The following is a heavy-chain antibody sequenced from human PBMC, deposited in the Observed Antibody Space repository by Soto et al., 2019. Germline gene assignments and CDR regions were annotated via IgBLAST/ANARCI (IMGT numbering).Heavy chain of an antibody. CDR3: ARILCSRTSCYTFDY. V-gene: IGHV3-7*03. Sequence: GGSLRLSCAASGFTFSSYWMSWVRQAPGKGLEWVANMRQDGSEKYYVDSVKGRFTISRDNAKDSLYLQMNSLRAEDTAVYYCARILCSRTSCYTFDYWGQGTLVTVSS. J-gene: IGHJ4*02. D-gene: IGHD2-2*02. CDR2: MRQDGSEK. CDR1: GFTFSSYW.